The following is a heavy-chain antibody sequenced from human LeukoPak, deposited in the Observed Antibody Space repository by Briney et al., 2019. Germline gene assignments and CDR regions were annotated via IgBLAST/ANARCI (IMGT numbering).Heavy chain of an antibody. CDR1: GYTFTGYY. V-gene: IGHV1-2*06. CDR3: ARDLSSYSSSWYGFDY. Sequence: ASVKVSCKASGYTFTGYYMHWVRQAPGQGLEWMGRINPNSGGTNYAQKFQGRVTMTRDTSISTAYMELSRLRSDDTAVYYCARDLSSYSSSWYGFDYWGQGTLVTVSS. D-gene: IGHD6-13*01. CDR2: INPNSGGT. J-gene: IGHJ4*02.